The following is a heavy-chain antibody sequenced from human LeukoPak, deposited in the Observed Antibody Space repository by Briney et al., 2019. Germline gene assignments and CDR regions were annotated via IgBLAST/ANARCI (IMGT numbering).Heavy chain of an antibody. CDR1: GFTFSSYA. V-gene: IGHV3-30*04. CDR3: ARDGIRYSSGKRAYCDY. CDR2: ISYDGSNK. J-gene: IGHJ4*02. Sequence: PGGSLRLSCAASGFTFSSYAMHWVRQAPGKGLEWVAVISYDGSNKYYADSVKGRFTISRDNSKNTLYLQMNSLRAEDTAVYYCARDGIRYSSGKRAYCDYWGQGTLVTVSS. D-gene: IGHD6-19*01.